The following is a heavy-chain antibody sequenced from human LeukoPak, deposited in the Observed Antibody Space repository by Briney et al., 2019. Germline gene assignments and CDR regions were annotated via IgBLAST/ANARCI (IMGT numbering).Heavy chain of an antibody. V-gene: IGHV1-18*01. D-gene: IGHD2-2*01. CDR3: ARDAPWEVVPAAAYNWFDP. CDR2: ISAYNGNT. CDR1: GYTLTSYG. Sequence: ASVKVSCKASGYTLTSYGISWVRQAPGQGLEWMGWISAYNGNTNYAQKLQGRVTMTTDTSTSTAYMELRSLRSDDTAVYYCARDAPWEVVPAAAYNWFDPWGQGTLVTVSS. J-gene: IGHJ5*02.